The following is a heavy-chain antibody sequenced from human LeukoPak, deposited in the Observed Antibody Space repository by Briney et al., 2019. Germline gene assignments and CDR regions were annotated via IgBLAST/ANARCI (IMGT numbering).Heavy chain of an antibody. CDR3: ARDKAASGTLD. CDR2: IYYSGST. D-gene: IGHD6-13*01. CDR1: GGSISTYY. Sequence: SETLSLTCTVSGGSISTYYWSWIRQPPGKGLEWIGYIYYSGSTNYNPFLKSRVTISVDTSKNQFSLKLSSVTAADTAVYYCARDKAASGTLDWGQGTLVTVSS. V-gene: IGHV4-59*01. J-gene: IGHJ4*02.